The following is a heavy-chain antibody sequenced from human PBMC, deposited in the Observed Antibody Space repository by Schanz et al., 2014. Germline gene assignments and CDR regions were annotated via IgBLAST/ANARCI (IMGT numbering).Heavy chain of an antibody. J-gene: IGHJ4*02. V-gene: IGHV3-7*01. CDR3: VRIYSGYSGGYLDY. CDR2: IKHDGGEK. CDR1: GFTFSSYW. Sequence: EVQVVESGGGLAQPGGSLRLSCAASGFTFSSYWMTWVRQAPGKGLEWVANIKHDGGEKYYVDSLKGRFTISRDNAKNSLYLQMSSLRAEDTAVYYCVRIYSGYSGGYLDYWGQGTLVTVSS. D-gene: IGHD5-12*01.